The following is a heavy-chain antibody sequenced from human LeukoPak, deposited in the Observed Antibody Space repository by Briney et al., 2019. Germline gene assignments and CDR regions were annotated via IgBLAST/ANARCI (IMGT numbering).Heavy chain of an antibody. CDR3: ARGAGEIYYYYYMDV. D-gene: IGHD3-16*01. J-gene: IGHJ6*03. CDR2: ISSSSSTI. Sequence: PGGSLRLSCAASGFTFSSYSMNWVGQAPGKGREWVSYISSSSSTIYYADSVKGRFTISRDNAKNSLYLQMNSLRAEDTAVYYCARGAGEIYYYYYMDVWGKGTTVTVSS. V-gene: IGHV3-48*04. CDR1: GFTFSSYS.